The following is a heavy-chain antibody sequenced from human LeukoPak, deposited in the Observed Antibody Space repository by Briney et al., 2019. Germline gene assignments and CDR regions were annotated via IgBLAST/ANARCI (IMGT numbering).Heavy chain of an antibody. CDR3: ARDLRGIAVAGRDY. D-gene: IGHD6-19*01. CDR1: GYTFTSYG. V-gene: IGHV1-2*02. J-gene: IGHJ4*02. Sequence: GASVTVSCKASGYTFTSYGISWVRQAPGQGLEWMGWINPNSGGTNYAQKFQGRVTMTRDTSISTAYMELSRLRSDDTAVYYCARDLRGIAVAGRDYWGQGTLVTVSS. CDR2: INPNSGGT.